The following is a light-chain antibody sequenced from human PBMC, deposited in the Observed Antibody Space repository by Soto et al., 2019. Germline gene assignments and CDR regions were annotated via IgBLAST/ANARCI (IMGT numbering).Light chain of an antibody. Sequence: DIQMTQSPSTLSASVGDTVTITCRASQSLSYWLAWYQQNPGQVPKLLIHKASTLESGVPSRFSGSGSGTEFTLTISILQPDDFATFYCQQYDRFPYTFGQGTKLEIK. J-gene: IGKJ2*01. CDR1: QSLSYW. CDR3: QQYDRFPYT. V-gene: IGKV1-5*03. CDR2: KAS.